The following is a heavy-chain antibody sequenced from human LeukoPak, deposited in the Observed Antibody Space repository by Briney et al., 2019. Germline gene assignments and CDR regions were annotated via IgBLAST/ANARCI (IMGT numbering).Heavy chain of an antibody. CDR3: ARDNGNKYYFDY. V-gene: IGHV3-11*05. Sequence: PGGSLRLSCAASGFMFSDYFMSWIRQAPGKELEWISYISSNSKYTKYADSVKGRFTISRDNAKKSLYLQMNSPRAEDTAVYYCARDNGNKYYFDYWGQGTLVTVSS. CDR2: ISSNSKYT. CDR1: GFMFSDYF. D-gene: IGHD2-8*01. J-gene: IGHJ4*02.